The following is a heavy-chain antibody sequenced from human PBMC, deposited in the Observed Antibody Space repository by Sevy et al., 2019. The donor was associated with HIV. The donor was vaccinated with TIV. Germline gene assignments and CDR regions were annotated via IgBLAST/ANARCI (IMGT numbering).Heavy chain of an antibody. Sequence: GGSLRLSCAAFGFTVSSNAMAWVRQAPGKGLEWVSGLSAGGGFTYYADSVKGRFTISRDNSKNTLHLQMSSLGAEDTAVYYCATWGIVGRRVFDTWGQRTLVTVSS. CDR2: LSAGGGFT. CDR3: ATWGIVGRRVFDT. J-gene: IGHJ4*02. CDR1: GFTVSSNA. D-gene: IGHD6-6*01. V-gene: IGHV3-23*01.